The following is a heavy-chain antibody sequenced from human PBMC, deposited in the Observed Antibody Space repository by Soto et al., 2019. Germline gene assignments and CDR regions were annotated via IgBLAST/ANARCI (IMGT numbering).Heavy chain of an antibody. CDR2: INPSGGST. CDR3: ATGPHSHYYGSGSYLSAFDI. J-gene: IGHJ3*02. V-gene: IGHV1-46*03. CDR1: GYTFTSYY. Sequence: QVQLVQSGAEVKKPGASVKVSCKASGYTFTSYYMHWVRQAPGQGLEWMGIINPSGGSTSYAQKFQGRVTMTRDTSTSTVYMELSSLRSEDTAVYYCATGPHSHYYGSGSYLSAFDIWGQGTMVTVSS. D-gene: IGHD3-10*01.